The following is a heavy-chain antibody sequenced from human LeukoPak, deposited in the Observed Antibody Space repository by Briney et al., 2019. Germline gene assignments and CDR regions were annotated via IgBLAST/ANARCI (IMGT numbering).Heavy chain of an antibody. CDR2: INPSGGSA. Sequence: ASVKVSCKASGYTFNNYYMHWVRQAPGQGLEWMAIINPSGGSATFAQKIQGRVTLTRDTSTSTVYMELSSLRSDDTSVYYCAREGYGSGRRLGMDVWGQGATVTVSS. D-gene: IGHD3-10*01. CDR1: GYTFNNYY. CDR3: AREGYGSGRRLGMDV. V-gene: IGHV1-46*02. J-gene: IGHJ6*02.